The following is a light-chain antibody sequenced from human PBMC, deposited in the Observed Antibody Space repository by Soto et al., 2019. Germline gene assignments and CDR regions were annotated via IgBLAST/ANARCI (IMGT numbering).Light chain of an antibody. CDR2: GAS. J-gene: IGKJ5*01. Sequence: EMVLTQSPGTLSLSPGERATRSCRASQSVTNNYLAWYQQKPGQAPRLLIDGASSRATGIPDRFSGSGSGTDFTLTISRLEPEDFAVFYCQQYGNSPITFGQGTRLETK. CDR1: QSVTNNY. V-gene: IGKV3-20*01. CDR3: QQYGNSPIT.